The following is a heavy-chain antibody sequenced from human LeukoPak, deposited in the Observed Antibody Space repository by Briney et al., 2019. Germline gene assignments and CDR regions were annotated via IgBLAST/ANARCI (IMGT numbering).Heavy chain of an antibody. Sequence: PGRSLRLSCAASGFTFSSYGMHWVRQAPGKGLEWVAVIWYDGSNKYYADSVKGRFTISRDNSKSTLYLQMNSLRAEDTAVYYCARGGMTTVTPSYYYYGMDVWGQGTTVTVSS. CDR3: ARGGMTTVTPSYYYYGMDV. D-gene: IGHD4-17*01. CDR1: GFTFSSYG. J-gene: IGHJ6*02. CDR2: IWYDGSNK. V-gene: IGHV3-33*01.